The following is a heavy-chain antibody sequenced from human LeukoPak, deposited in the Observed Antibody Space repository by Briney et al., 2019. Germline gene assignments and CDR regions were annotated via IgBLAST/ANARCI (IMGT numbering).Heavy chain of an antibody. D-gene: IGHD2-2*02. CDR2: IWYDGSNK. Sequence: GRSLRLSCAASGFTFSSYGMHWVRQAPGKGLEWVAVIWYDGSNKYYADSVKGRFTISRGNSKNTLYLQMNSLRAEDTAVYYCARDRWYCSSTSCYSVRQGWFDPWGQGTLVTVSS. CDR3: ARDRWYCSSTSCYSVRQGWFDP. CDR1: GFTFSSYG. J-gene: IGHJ5*02. V-gene: IGHV3-33*01.